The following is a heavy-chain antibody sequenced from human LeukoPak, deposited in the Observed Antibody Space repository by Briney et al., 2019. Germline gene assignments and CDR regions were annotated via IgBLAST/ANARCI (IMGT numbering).Heavy chain of an antibody. CDR3: TQDPNGDYVGAFDP. J-gene: IGHJ5*02. D-gene: IGHD4-17*01. CDR2: ITGGHYPT. V-gene: IGHV3-23*01. Sequence: PGGSLRLSCAASGSTFSSFAMTWVRQAPGKGLEWVSSITGGHYPTYNTDSVKGRFTISRDNSKNTLYLQMNSLRADDTAVYYCTQDPNGDYVGAFDPWGQGTLVTVSS. CDR1: GSTFSSFA.